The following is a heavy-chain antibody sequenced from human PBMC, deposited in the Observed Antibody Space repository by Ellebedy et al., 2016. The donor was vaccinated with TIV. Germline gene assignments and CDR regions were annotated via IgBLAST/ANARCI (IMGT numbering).Heavy chain of an antibody. CDR3: ARREVELERHYWFDP. Sequence: AASVKVSCKASGYTFTSYGISWVRQAPGQGLEWMGWISAYNGNTNYAQKLQGRVTMTTDTSTSTAYMELRSLRSDDTAVYYCARREVELERHYWFDPWGQGTLVTVSS. D-gene: IGHD1-1*01. J-gene: IGHJ5*02. CDR1: GYTFTSYG. CDR2: ISAYNGNT. V-gene: IGHV1-18*04.